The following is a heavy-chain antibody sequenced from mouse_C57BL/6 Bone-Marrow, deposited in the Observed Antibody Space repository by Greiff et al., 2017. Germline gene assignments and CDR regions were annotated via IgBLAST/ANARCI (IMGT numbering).Heavy chain of an antibody. Sequence: EVQRVESGGGLVQPGGSMKLSCVASGFTFSNYWMNWVRQSPEKGLEWVAQIRLKSDNYATHYAESVKGRFTISRDDSKSSVYLQMNNLRAEDTGIYYCTLYYYGSSLFAYWGQGTLVTVSA. CDR3: TLYYYGSSLFAY. J-gene: IGHJ3*01. V-gene: IGHV6-3*01. CDR2: IRLKSDNYAT. D-gene: IGHD1-1*01. CDR1: GFTFSNYW.